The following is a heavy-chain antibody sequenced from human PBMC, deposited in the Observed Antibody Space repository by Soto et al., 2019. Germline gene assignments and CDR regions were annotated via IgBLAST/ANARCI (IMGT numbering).Heavy chain of an antibody. CDR2: INPSGGST. V-gene: IGHV1-46*01. Sequence: QVQLVQSGAEVKKPGASVKVSCKASGYTFTSYYMHWVRQAPGQGLEWMGIINPSGGSTSYAQKFQGRVTMTRDTSTSTVYMELSSLRSEDTAVYYCARDYLLWFGEEVNYYYGMDVWGQGTTVTVSS. J-gene: IGHJ6*02. D-gene: IGHD3-10*01. CDR3: ARDYLLWFGEEVNYYYGMDV. CDR1: GYTFTSYY.